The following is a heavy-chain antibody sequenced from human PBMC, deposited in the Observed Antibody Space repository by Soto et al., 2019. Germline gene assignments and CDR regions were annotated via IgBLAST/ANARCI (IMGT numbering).Heavy chain of an antibody. J-gene: IGHJ4*02. CDR3: VKVLDSSGWYYYDN. Sequence: GSLRLSCSASGFTFASSYMHWVRRAPGKGLEYVSAISSDGKRIYYADSVKGRFTISRDNSMNTLFLQMISLRPADTAIYYCVKVLDSSGWYYYDNWGQGVLVTVSS. V-gene: IGHV3-64D*06. CDR2: ISSDGKRI. CDR1: GFTFASSY. D-gene: IGHD6-19*01.